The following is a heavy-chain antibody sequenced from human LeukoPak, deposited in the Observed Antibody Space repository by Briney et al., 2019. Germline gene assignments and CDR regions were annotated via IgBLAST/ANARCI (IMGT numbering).Heavy chain of an antibody. Sequence: GGSLRLSCAASGFTFSSYSMNWVRQAPGKGLEWVSSISSSSSYIYYADSVKGRFTISRDNAKNTLYLQMNSLRVEDTAVYYCARSGYSYDSDYWGQGTQVTVSS. CDR3: ARSGYSYDSDY. D-gene: IGHD5-18*01. V-gene: IGHV3-21*01. CDR1: GFTFSSYS. J-gene: IGHJ4*02. CDR2: ISSSSSYI.